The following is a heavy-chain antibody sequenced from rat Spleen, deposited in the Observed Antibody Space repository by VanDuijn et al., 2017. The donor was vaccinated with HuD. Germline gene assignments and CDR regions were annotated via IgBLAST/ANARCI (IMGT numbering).Heavy chain of an antibody. CDR3: ASRIYYYSGVDY. CDR2: IWNGGNT. CDR1: GFSLRSFG. D-gene: IGHD1-1*01. Sequence: QVQLKESGPGLVQPSQTLSLTCTVSGFSLRSFGVSWVRQPPGQGLEWIGAIWNGGNTDYNSALKSRLSISRDTSKSQVYLKMHSLQTEDTATYYCASRIYYYSGVDYWGQGVVVTVSS. V-gene: IGHV2-4*01. J-gene: IGHJ2*01.